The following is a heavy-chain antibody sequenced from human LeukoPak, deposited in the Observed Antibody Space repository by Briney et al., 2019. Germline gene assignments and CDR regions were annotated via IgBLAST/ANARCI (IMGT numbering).Heavy chain of an antibody. CDR1: GYYFTTYW. V-gene: IGHV5-51*01. CDR3: ARQLSGSYRSCLGY. Sequence: GESLKISCKGSGYYFTTYWIGWVRQMPGKGLEWMGIIYPADSDTRYSPSFQGQVTISADKSINTAYLQWSSLRASDTAMYYCARQLSGSYRSCLGYWGQGTLVTVSS. CDR2: IYPADSDT. D-gene: IGHD1-26*01. J-gene: IGHJ4*02.